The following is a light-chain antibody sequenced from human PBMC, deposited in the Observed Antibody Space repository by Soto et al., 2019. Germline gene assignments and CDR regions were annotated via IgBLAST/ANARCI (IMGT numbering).Light chain of an antibody. CDR1: QSVDNW. J-gene: IGKJ1*01. CDR2: DAF. Sequence: DIKMTQSPPTLSASVGDRVTMTCRASQSVDNWLAWYQQKPGKAPELLIYDAFSLKSGVSSRFSGSRSGTEFALTISSLQPDDSATYYCQQYDSPPPTFGQGAKVDI. CDR3: QQYDSPPPT. V-gene: IGKV1-5*01.